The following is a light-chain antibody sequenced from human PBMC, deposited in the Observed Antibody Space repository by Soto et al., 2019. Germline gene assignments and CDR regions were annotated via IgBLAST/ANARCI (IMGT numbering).Light chain of an antibody. V-gene: IGKV3-15*01. Sequence: EIVMTQSPATLSVSPGERATLSCRASQSVSRNLAWYQQRPCRAPRLLIYDASTRTTDIPARLSGSRSGTEITHAINRLQSEDFAVYYCQQYKNRPLYTFGQGTKLEI. CDR2: DAS. J-gene: IGKJ2*01. CDR3: QQYKNRPLYT. CDR1: QSVSRN.